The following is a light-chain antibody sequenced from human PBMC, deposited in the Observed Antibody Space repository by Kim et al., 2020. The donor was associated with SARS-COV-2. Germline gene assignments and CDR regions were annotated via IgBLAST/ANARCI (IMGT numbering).Light chain of an antibody. CDR3: QQRSNWPPALT. V-gene: IGKV3-11*01. CDR1: QSVSTY. J-gene: IGKJ4*01. CDR2: DAS. Sequence: PGERATRSCRASQSVSTYLAWYQHKPGQGPRLLIYDASIRATGIPDRFSGSGSGTEFTLTISSLESEDFAVYYCQQRSNWPPALTFGGGTKVDIK.